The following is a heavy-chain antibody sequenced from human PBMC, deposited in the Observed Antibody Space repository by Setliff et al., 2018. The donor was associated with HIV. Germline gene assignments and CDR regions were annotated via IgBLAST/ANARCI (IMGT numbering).Heavy chain of an antibody. CDR2: IIPIFGTA. CDR3: AREVGTYSGSYAVADGFDI. CDR1: GGTFSSYA. V-gene: IGHV1-69*05. J-gene: IGHJ3*02. Sequence: SVKVSCKASGGTFSSYAISWVRQAPGQGPEWIGGIIPIFGTANYAQKFQGRVTITTDESTGTTYMELSSLRSEDTAVYYCAREVGTYSGSYAVADGFDIWGQGTMVTVSS. D-gene: IGHD1-26*01.